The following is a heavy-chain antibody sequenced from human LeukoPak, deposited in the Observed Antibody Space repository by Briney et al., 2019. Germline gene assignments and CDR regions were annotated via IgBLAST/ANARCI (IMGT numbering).Heavy chain of an antibody. CDR3: ARAEPTMDSSGLSRRGGRYTPPGWYYYYYMDV. J-gene: IGHJ6*03. D-gene: IGHD3-22*01. Sequence: GASVKVSCKASGYTFTSYGISWVRQAPGQGLEWMGGIIPIFGTANYAQKFQGRVTITTDESTSTAYMELSSLRSEDTAVYYCARAEPTMDSSGLSRRGGRYTPPGWYYYYYMDVWGKGTTVTVSS. CDR2: IIPIFGTA. CDR1: GYTFTSYG. V-gene: IGHV1-69*05.